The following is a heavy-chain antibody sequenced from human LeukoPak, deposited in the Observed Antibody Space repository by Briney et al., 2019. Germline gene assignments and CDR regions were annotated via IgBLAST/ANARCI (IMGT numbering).Heavy chain of an antibody. CDR3: ARARYSYGTVDY. Sequence: PGGSLRLSCAASGFTYNYYSMNWVRQAPGKGLEWVSSISSSSSYIYYADSVKGRFTISRDNAKNSLYLQMNSLRAEDTAVYYCARARYSYGTVDYWGQGTLVTVSS. J-gene: IGHJ4*02. CDR1: GFTYNYYS. V-gene: IGHV3-21*01. CDR2: ISSSSSYI. D-gene: IGHD5-18*01.